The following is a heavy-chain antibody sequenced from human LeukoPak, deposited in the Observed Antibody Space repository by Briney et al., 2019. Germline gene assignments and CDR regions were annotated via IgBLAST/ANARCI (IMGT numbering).Heavy chain of an antibody. V-gene: IGHV3-7*03. CDR3: AKDPYYGSGSYLAY. J-gene: IGHJ4*02. CDR2: IEEGGSEK. Sequence: GGSLRLSCAASGFTFSSYWMSWVRQAPGKGLEWVAHIEEGGSEKYYVDSVKGRFTISRDNAKNTLYLQMNSLRAEDTAVYYCAKDPYYGSGSYLAYWGQGTLVTVSS. CDR1: GFTFSSYW. D-gene: IGHD3-10*01.